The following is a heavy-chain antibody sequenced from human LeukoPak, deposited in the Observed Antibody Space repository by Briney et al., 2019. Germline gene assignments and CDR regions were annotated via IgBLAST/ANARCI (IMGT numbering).Heavy chain of an antibody. CDR3: ASSVGNFLTGYPYS. Sequence: SETLSLTCAVYGGSFSGYYWSWIRQPPGKGLEWIGEINHSGSTNYNPSLKSRVTISVDTSKNQFSLKLSAVTDADTAVYYCASSVGNFLTGYPYSWGQGTLVTVSS. D-gene: IGHD3/OR15-3a*01. J-gene: IGHJ4*02. CDR2: INHSGST. CDR1: GGSFSGYY. V-gene: IGHV4-34*01.